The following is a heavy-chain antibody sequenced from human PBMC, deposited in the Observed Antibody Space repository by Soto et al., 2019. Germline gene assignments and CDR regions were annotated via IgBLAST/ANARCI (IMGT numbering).Heavy chain of an antibody. V-gene: IGHV3-30*18. CDR3: AKSSTAEYYYYGMDV. D-gene: IGHD4-4*01. CDR2: ISYDGSNK. CDR1: GLTFSSYG. J-gene: IGHJ6*02. Sequence: QVYLVESGGGVVQPGRSLRLSCAASGLTFSSYGMHCVRQAPVKGLEWVAGISYDGSNKYYADSVKGRFTISRDNSKNTVDLQMNSLSAEDRAVYYCAKSSTAEYYYYGMDVWGQGTTVTVSS.